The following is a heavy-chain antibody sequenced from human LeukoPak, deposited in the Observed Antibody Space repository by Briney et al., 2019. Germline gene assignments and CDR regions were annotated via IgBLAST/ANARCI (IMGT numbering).Heavy chain of an antibody. J-gene: IGHJ4*02. CDR3: AKDRDYYGSGSDY. Sequence: GGSLRLSCAVSGFTFSSYAMNWVRQAPGKGLEWVAGISYDEMYQYYGDSVKGRFTISRDNSQNTLFLQMNSLRAEDTAIYYCAKDRDYYGSGSDYWGQGTLVTVSS. CDR1: GFTFSSYA. V-gene: IGHV3-30*18. D-gene: IGHD3-10*01. CDR2: ISYDEMYQ.